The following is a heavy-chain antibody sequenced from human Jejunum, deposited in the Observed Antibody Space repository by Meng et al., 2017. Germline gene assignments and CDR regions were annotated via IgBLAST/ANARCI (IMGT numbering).Heavy chain of an antibody. CDR1: GFTFSSYY. CDR3: AKDGQWPDCLDY. CDR2: ILYDGSKT. J-gene: IGHJ4*02. D-gene: IGHD6-19*01. V-gene: IGHV3-30*18. Sequence: QVQLVESGGGVVQPWGSLRLSCAASGFTFSSYYMHWVRQAPGKGLEWVAVILYDGSKTYYADAVKGRFTISRDNSKNTLYLQMNSLRPEDTAVYYCAKDGQWPDCLDYWGLGTLVTVSS.